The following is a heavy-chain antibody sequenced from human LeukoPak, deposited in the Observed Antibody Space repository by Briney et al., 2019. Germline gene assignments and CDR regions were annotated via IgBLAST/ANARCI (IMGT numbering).Heavy chain of an antibody. D-gene: IGHD1-14*01. J-gene: IGHJ1*01. CDR2: ISGSGGST. CDR1: GFTFSSYA. V-gene: IGHV3-23*01. CDR3: AKDPAMGPELGPAEYFQH. Sequence: QSGGSLRLSCAASGFTFSSYAMSWVRQAPGKGLEWVSAISGSGGSTYYADSVKGRFTISRDNSKNTLYLQMNSLRAEDTAVYYCAKDPAMGPELGPAEYFQHWGQGTLVTVSS.